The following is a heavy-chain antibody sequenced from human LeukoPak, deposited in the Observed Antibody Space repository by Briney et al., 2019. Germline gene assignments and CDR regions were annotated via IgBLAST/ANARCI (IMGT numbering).Heavy chain of an antibody. CDR3: AKGAIAARLPWYFDL. V-gene: IGHV3-23*01. Sequence: PGGSLRLSCAAFGFTFSSYAMSWVRQAPGKGLEWVSAISGSGGSTYCADSVKGRFTISRDNSKNTLYLQMNSLRAEDTAVYYCAKGAIAARLPWYFDLWGRGTLVTVSS. J-gene: IGHJ2*01. CDR2: ISGSGGST. CDR1: GFTFSSYA. D-gene: IGHD6-6*01.